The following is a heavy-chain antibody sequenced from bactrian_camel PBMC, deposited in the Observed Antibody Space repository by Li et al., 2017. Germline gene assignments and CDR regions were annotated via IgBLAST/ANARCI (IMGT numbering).Heavy chain of an antibody. D-gene: IGHD2*01. J-gene: IGHJ4*01. CDR3: AAAPVGRACGELSPRRYNY. CDR1: GYDNYVDY. CDR2: IDNAGSA. V-gene: IGHV3S53*01. Sequence: HVQLVESGGGSVQAGGSLRLSCVASGYDNYVDYMAWFRQAPGKEREGVAAIDNAGSATYTYAVQGRFTISRDSAENTLTLEMRSLKSEDSAMYFCAAAPVGRACGELSPRRYNYWGQGTQVTVS.